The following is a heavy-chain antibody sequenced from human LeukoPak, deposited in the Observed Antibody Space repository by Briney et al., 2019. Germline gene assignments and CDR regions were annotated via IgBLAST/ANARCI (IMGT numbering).Heavy chain of an antibody. CDR3: AKGGSTWYHFDY. D-gene: IGHD6-13*01. CDR1: GFTFSSYA. CDR2: IWYDGSNK. Sequence: PGGSLRLSCAASGFTFSSYAIHWVRQAPGKGLEWVAFIWYDGSNKYYADSVKGRLTISRDNSENTLYLQMNSLRPEDTAVYYCAKGGSTWYHFDYWGQGTLVTVSS. V-gene: IGHV3-30*02. J-gene: IGHJ4*02.